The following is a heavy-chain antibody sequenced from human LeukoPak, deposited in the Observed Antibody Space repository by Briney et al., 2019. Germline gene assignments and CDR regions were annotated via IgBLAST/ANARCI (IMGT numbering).Heavy chain of an antibody. J-gene: IGHJ4*02. CDR1: GGTFNSYA. V-gene: IGHV1-69*13. CDR3: ARHSGYHSTMYLDY. Sequence: SVKVSCKTSGGTFNSYAISWVRQAPGRGLEWMGGITAIFRTTNYAQKFQGRVTITADESMSTVYMELSSLRSEDTAVYYCARHSGYHSTMYLDYWGQGTLVTVSS. CDR2: ITAIFRTT. D-gene: IGHD3-22*01.